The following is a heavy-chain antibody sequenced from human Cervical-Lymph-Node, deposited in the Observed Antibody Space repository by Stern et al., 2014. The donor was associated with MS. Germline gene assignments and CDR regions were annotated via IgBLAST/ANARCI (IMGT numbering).Heavy chain of an antibody. CDR2: FDPEDGET. V-gene: IGHV1-24*01. CDR3: ATAPKYCSGGSCYFRAFDI. Sequence: QVQLVQSGAEVKKPGASVKVSCKVSGYTLTELSMHWVRQAPGKGLEWMGGFDPEDGETIYAQKFPGRVTMTEDTSTDTAYMKLSSLRSEDTAVYYCATAPKYCSGGSCYFRAFDIWGQGTMVTVSS. CDR1: GYTLTELS. J-gene: IGHJ3*02. D-gene: IGHD2-15*01.